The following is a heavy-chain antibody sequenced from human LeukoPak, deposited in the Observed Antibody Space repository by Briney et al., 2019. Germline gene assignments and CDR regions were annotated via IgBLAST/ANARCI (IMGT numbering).Heavy chain of an antibody. V-gene: IGHV4-39*01. D-gene: IGHD5-12*01. Sequence: SETLSLTCTVSGGSISSSSYSWGWIRQPPGKGLEWIGSVSHSGSINYDPSLKNRVTISVDTSKNQFSLKLSSVTAADTAVYYCWAIVTTIKLDSWGQGTLVTVSS. CDR1: GGSISSSSYS. CDR3: WAIVTTIKLDS. CDR2: VSHSGSI. J-gene: IGHJ4*02.